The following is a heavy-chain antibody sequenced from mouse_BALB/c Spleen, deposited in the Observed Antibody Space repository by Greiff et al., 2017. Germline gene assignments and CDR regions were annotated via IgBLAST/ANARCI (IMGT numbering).Heavy chain of an antibody. D-gene: IGHD2-4*01. CDR1: GFTFSSYY. CDR2: INSNGGST. J-gene: IGHJ4*01. V-gene: IGHV5-6-2*01. Sequence: EVKVEESGGGLVKLGGSLKLSCAASGFTFSSYYMSWVRQTPEKRLELVAAINSNGGSTYYPDTVKGRFTISRDNAKNTLYLQMSSLKSEDTALYYCARRWDYDESAMDYWGQGTSVTVSS. CDR3: ARRWDYDESAMDY.